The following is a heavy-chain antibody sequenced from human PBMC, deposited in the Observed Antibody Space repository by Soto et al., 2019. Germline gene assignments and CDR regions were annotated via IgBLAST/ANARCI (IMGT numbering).Heavy chain of an antibody. CDR3: ARDLTYYYYSSGYSLDAFDI. CDR2: TYYRSKWYN. J-gene: IGHJ3*02. CDR1: GDSVSINSAA. Sequence: SQTLSLTCAISGDSVSINSAAWNWIRQSPSRGLEWLGRTYYRSKWYNDYAVSVKSRITINPDTSKNQFSLQLNSVTPEDTAVYYCARDLTYYYYSSGYSLDAFDIWGQGTMVTVPS. V-gene: IGHV6-1*01. D-gene: IGHD3-22*01.